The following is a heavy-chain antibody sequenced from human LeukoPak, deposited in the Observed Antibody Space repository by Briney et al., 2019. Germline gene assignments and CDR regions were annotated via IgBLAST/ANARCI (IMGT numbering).Heavy chain of an antibody. Sequence: ASVKVSCEASGYTFTSYYMHCVRQAPGQGLEWMGIINPSGGSTSYAQKFQGRVTMTRDTSTSTVYMELSSLRSEDTAVYYCARATTTVTTADYWGQGTLVTVSS. J-gene: IGHJ4*02. CDR1: GYTFTSYY. V-gene: IGHV1-46*01. CDR2: INPSGGST. D-gene: IGHD4-17*01. CDR3: ARATTTVTTADY.